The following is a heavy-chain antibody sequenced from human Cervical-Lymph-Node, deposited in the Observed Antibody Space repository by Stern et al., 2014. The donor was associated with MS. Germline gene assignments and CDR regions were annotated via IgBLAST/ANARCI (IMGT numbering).Heavy chain of an antibody. D-gene: IGHD6-6*01. CDR2: ISGSGGST. CDR1: GFTFSSYA. V-gene: IGHV3-23*04. J-gene: IGHJ6*02. CDR3: AKGLRSSSSYYYYYGMDV. Sequence: VQLVESGGGLVQPGGSLRLSCAASGFTFSSYAMSWVRQAPGKGLEWVSAISGSGGSTYYADSVKGRFTISRDNSKNTLYLQMNSLRAEDTAVYYCAKGLRSSSSYYYYYGMDVWGQGTTVTVSS.